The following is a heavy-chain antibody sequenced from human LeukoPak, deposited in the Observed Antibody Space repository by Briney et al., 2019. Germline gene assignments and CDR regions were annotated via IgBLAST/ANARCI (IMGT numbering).Heavy chain of an antibody. D-gene: IGHD3-10*01. J-gene: IGHJ4*02. CDR2: IHYSGTT. Sequence: SETLSLTCTVSGGSISGYFWSWIRRPPGKGLEWIGYIHYSGTTNYNPSLNSRVTISVGTSKNQFSLRLSSVTAADTAVYYCARYGITIVRGGKYYFDSWGQGTLVTVSS. V-gene: IGHV4-59*08. CDR3: ARYGITIVRGGKYYFDS. CDR1: GGSISGYF.